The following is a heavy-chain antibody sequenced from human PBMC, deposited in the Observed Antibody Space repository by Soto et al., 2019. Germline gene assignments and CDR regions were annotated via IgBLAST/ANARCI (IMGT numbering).Heavy chain of an antibody. V-gene: IGHV4-31*03. D-gene: IGHD4-17*01. J-gene: IGHJ4*02. CDR3: ARLDYGDHGLEDY. CDR2: IYYSGST. Sequence: SETLSLTCTVSGGSISSGGYYWSWIRQHPGKGLEWIGYIYYSGSTYYNPSLKSRVTISVDTSKNQFSLKLSSVTAADTAVYYCARLDYGDHGLEDYWGQGTLVTVSS. CDR1: GGSISSGGYY.